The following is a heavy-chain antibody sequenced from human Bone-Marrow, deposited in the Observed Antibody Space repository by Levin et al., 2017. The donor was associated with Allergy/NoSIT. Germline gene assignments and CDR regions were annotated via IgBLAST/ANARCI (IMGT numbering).Heavy chain of an antibody. Sequence: GGSLRPSCAASGFTFSSYIMYWVRQAPGKGLEWVALISYDGTTKNYADSVKGRFTISRDTSKDTLYLQMTSLRAEDTASYYCARVGFGAYVGAEYLQFWGQGTLVTVSS. CDR1: GFTFSSYI. D-gene: IGHD5-12*01. CDR3: ARVGFGAYVGAEYLQF. J-gene: IGHJ1*01. CDR2: ISYDGTTK. V-gene: IGHV3-30*04.